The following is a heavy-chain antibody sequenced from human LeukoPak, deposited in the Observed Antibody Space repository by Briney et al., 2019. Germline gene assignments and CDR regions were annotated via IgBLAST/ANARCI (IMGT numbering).Heavy chain of an antibody. D-gene: IGHD3-3*01. V-gene: IGHV1-2*02. Sequence: ASVRVSCKASGYAFTDSYIHWVRQAPGQGLEWMGWMNPNDGDTNYPQKFQVRVTFTRDTSINTAYMELRSLRSDDTAVYYCARDDLRNYDFWSGYPKKFDYWGQGTLVTVSS. CDR3: ARDDLRNYDFWSGYPKKFDY. CDR1: GYAFTDSY. J-gene: IGHJ4*02. CDR2: MNPNDGDT.